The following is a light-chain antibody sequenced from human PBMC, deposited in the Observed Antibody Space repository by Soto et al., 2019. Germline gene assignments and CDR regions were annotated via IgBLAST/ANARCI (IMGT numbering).Light chain of an antibody. CDR3: QQYNSWPPIT. CDR2: DAS. J-gene: IGKJ5*01. V-gene: IGKV3-15*01. Sequence: EIVMTQSPATLSVSPGERATLSCRASESVSRNLAWYQQKPGQAPRLLTHDASTRATGIPDRFSGGGSGTEFTLTISSLQSEDFVVYYCQQYNSWPPITFGQGTRLEIK. CDR1: ESVSRN.